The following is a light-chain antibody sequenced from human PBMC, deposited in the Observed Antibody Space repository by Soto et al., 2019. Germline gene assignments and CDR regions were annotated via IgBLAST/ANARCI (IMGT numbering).Light chain of an antibody. V-gene: IGKV3-11*01. CDR1: QSISDT. J-gene: IGKJ5*01. CDR2: GAS. CDR3: QQRSNWPIT. Sequence: EIVMTQSPATLSVSPGGRATLSCRASQSISDTLAWYQQKPGQAPRLLIYGASRRATGFPARFSGSGSGTDCTLTISSLEPEDVAVYYCQQRSNWPITLGQGTRLEIK.